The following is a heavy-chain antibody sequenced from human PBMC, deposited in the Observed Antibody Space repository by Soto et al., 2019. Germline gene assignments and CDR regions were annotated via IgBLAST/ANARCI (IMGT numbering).Heavy chain of an antibody. D-gene: IGHD6-6*01. CDR3: ARFEYSSSSGPAVGVA. CDR2: IIPIFGTA. CDR1: GGTFSSYA. Sequence: QVQLVQSGAEVKKPGSSVKVSCKASGGTFSSYAISWVRQAPGQGLEWMGGIIPIFGTANYAQKFQGRVTTTADESTSTAYMELSSLRSEATAVYYCARFEYSSSSGPAVGVAWGQGTLVTVSS. V-gene: IGHV1-69*01. J-gene: IGHJ5*02.